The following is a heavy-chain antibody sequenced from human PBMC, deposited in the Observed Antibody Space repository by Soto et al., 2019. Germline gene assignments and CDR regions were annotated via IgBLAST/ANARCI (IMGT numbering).Heavy chain of an antibody. CDR3: AKDPVEKRYCSSTSCWYNWFDP. Sequence: GGSLRLSCAASGFTFSSYAMSWVRQAPGKGLEWVSAISGSGGSTYYADSVKGRFTISRDNSKNTLYLQMNSLRAEDTAVYYCAKDPVEKRYCSSTSCWYNWFDPWGQGTMVTVYS. V-gene: IGHV3-23*01. CDR2: ISGSGGST. J-gene: IGHJ5*02. D-gene: IGHD2-2*01. CDR1: GFTFSSYA.